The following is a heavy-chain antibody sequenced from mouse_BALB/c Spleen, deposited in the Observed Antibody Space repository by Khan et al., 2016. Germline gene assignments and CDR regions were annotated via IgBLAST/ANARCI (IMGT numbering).Heavy chain of an antibody. D-gene: IGHD1-1*01. J-gene: IGHJ2*01. CDR1: GYTFTSYW. CDR3: ASYYGSSYDDFDY. Sequence: QVRLQQSGAELARPGASVKLSCKASGYTFTSYWMQWVKQRPGQGLEWIGAIYPGDGDTRYTQTFKGQATLTADKSSSTAYMQLSSLESEDSAVYNRASYYGSSYDDFDYRGQGTTLTGSS. CDR2: IYPGDGDT. V-gene: IGHV1-87*01.